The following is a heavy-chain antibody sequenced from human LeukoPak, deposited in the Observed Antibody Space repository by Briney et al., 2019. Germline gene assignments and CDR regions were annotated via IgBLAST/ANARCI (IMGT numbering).Heavy chain of an antibody. CDR2: SNDSGGT. D-gene: IGHD6-19*01. CDR1: GGTFSGYY. V-gene: IGHV4-34*01. CDR3: ARDRQSLFDY. J-gene: IGHJ4*02. Sequence: SETLSLTCAVYGGTFSGYYWSWIRQPPGKRLEWVGESNDSGGTNYNPSLKSRVTISVDTSKNQFSLKLSSVTAADTAVYYCARDRQSLFDYWGQGTLVTVSS.